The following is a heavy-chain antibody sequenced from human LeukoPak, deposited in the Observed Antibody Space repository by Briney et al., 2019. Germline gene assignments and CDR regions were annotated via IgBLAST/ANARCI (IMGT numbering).Heavy chain of an antibody. D-gene: IGHD4-11*01. Sequence: GGTLRLSCAASGFIFRTYGMSWVRQAPGKGLEWVSSISGSGFTTYYADSVKGRFTLSRANSKNTLYLQMNSLRAEDTAVYYCAKEGDYNAFDYWAQGTLVTVSS. V-gene: IGHV3-23*01. CDR3: AKEGDYNAFDY. CDR2: ISGSGFTT. J-gene: IGHJ4*02. CDR1: GFIFRTYG.